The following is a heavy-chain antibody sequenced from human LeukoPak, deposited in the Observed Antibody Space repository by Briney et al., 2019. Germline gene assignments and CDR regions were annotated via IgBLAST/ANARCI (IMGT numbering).Heavy chain of an antibody. V-gene: IGHV4-34*01. J-gene: IGHJ6*03. CDR2: INHSGST. CDR3: ARDSRSLYYYYYMDV. Sequence: SETLSLTCAVYGGSFSGYYWSWIRQPPGKGLEWIGEINHSGSTNYNPSLKSRVTISVDTSKNQFSLKLSSVTAADTAVYYCARDSRSLYYYYYMDVWGKGTTVTVSS. CDR1: GGSFSGYY.